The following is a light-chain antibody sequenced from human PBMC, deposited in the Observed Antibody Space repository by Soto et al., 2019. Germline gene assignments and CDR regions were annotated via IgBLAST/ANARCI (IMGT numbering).Light chain of an antibody. CDR3: SSYRSDSYV. Sequence: QSALTQPASVSGSPGQSITISCTGTSTDVGGYNYVSWYQQHPGRAPKLIIYEVNNRPSGVSNRFSGSKFGNTASLTISGLQAEDEADYYCSSYRSDSYVFGTGTKLTVL. CDR2: EVN. V-gene: IGLV2-14*01. J-gene: IGLJ1*01. CDR1: STDVGGYNY.